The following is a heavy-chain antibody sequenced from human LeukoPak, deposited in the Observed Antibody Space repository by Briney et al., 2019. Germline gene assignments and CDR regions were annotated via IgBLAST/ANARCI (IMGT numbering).Heavy chain of an antibody. V-gene: IGHV3-53*01. CDR2: IYSGGST. Sequence: GGSPRLSCAASGFTVSSNYMSWVRQAPGKGLEWVSVIYSGGSTYYADSVKGRFTISRDNSKNTLYLQMNSLRAEDTALYYCVRIPNSANFPNWFDPWGQGTLVTVSS. J-gene: IGHJ5*02. D-gene: IGHD4/OR15-4a*01. CDR1: GFTVSSNY. CDR3: VRIPNSANFPNWFDP.